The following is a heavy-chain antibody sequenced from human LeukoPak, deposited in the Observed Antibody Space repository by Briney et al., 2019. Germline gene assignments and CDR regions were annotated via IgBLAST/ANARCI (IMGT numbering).Heavy chain of an antibody. CDR3: AKDASPTVTTAYWYFDR. J-gene: IGHJ2*01. CDR2: ISYDGSNK. V-gene: IGHV3-30*18. Sequence: GGSLRLSCAASGFTFSSYGMHWVRQAPGKGLEWVSAISYDGSNKSYGDSVKGRFTISRDNSKNTLYLQMNSLRAEDTAVYYCAKDASPTVTTAYWYFDRWGRGTLVTVSS. D-gene: IGHD4-17*01. CDR1: GFTFSSYG.